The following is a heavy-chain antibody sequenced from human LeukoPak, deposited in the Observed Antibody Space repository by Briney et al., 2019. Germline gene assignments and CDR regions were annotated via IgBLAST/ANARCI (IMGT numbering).Heavy chain of an antibody. D-gene: IGHD1-1*01. CDR2: IYYSGST. Sequence: PSETLSLTCTVSGGSISSGGYYWSWIRQHPGKGLEWIGYIYYSGSTNYNPSLKSRVTISVDTSKNQFSLKLSSVTAADTAVYYCARGGWNAAGFDPWGQGTLVTVSS. CDR1: GGSISSGGYY. V-gene: IGHV4-61*08. CDR3: ARGGWNAAGFDP. J-gene: IGHJ5*02.